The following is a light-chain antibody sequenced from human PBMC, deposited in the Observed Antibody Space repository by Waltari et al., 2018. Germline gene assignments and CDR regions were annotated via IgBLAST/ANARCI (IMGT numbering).Light chain of an antibody. Sequence: DIVLTQSPGTLSLSPGARATLACRASQYVCRSLAWYQQKPCRAPRLVIFGASSRATGIPDRFSGSGSGTDFSLTISRLEPEDFAVYYCQHYVRLPATFGQGTKVEIK. J-gene: IGKJ1*01. CDR2: GAS. V-gene: IGKV3-20*01. CDR3: QHYVRLPAT. CDR1: QYVCRS.